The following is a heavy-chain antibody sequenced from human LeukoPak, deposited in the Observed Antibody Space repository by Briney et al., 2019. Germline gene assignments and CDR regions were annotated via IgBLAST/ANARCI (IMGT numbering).Heavy chain of an antibody. D-gene: IGHD2-2*01. J-gene: IGHJ4*02. V-gene: IGHV3-7*01. CDR3: ARGGGWDQLLFHY. CDR2: IKQDGSEK. Sequence: GGSLRLSCVASGFTFSNYWLTWVRQAPGKGLECVANIKQDGSEKYYVDSVKGRFTISRDNAKNSLYLQINSLRAEDTAVYYCARGGGWDQLLFHYWGQGTLVTVSS. CDR1: GFTFSNYW.